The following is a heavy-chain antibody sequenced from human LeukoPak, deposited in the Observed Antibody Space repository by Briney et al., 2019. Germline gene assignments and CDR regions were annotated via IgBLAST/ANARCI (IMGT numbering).Heavy chain of an antibody. Sequence: GGSLRLSCAASGFTFSSYAMSWVRQAPGKGLEWVSAISGSGGSTYYADSVKGRFTISRDDSKNTLYLQMNSLRAEDTAVYYCAEVSRPHIAVADYFDYWGQGTLVTVSS. D-gene: IGHD6-19*01. V-gene: IGHV3-23*01. CDR2: ISGSGGST. CDR1: GFTFSSYA. J-gene: IGHJ4*02. CDR3: AEVSRPHIAVADYFDY.